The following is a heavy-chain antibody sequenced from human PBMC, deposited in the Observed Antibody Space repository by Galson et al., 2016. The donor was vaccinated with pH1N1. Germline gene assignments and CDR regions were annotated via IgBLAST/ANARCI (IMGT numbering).Heavy chain of an antibody. Sequence: SLRLSCAVSGFIFSDYHMDWVRQAPGKGLEWVGRSKKKVNGYSTEYATSVEGRFIISRDESQNSMYLQMSYLRLEDTAVYFCSRVLEGDVDVWGQGTTVIVSS. J-gene: IGHJ6*02. V-gene: IGHV3-72*01. CDR2: SKKKVNGYST. CDR3: SRVLEGDVDV. CDR1: GFIFSDYH.